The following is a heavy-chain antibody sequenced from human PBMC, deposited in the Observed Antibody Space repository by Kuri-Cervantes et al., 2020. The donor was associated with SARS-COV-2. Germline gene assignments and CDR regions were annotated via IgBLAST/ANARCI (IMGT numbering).Heavy chain of an antibody. J-gene: IGHJ4*02. V-gene: IGHV4-59*01. CDR2: IYFTGNT. CDR1: GGSISSYY. Sequence: SETLSLTCSVSGGSISSYYWSWIRQPPGKGLEWIGNIYFTGNTNYNPALGSRVTISMDTPKNQFSLMLGSLTAADTAVYYCARRFGDYGQFDYWGQGTLVTVSS. CDR3: ARRFGDYGQFDY. D-gene: IGHD2-21*01.